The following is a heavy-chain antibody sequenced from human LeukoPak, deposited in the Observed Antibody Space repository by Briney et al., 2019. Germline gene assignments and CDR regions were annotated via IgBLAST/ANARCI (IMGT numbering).Heavy chain of an antibody. Sequence: GGSLRLSCAASGFTFSSYGTHWVRQAPGKGLEWVAFIRYDGSNKYYADSVKGRFTISRDNSKNTLYLQINSLRAEDTAVYYCARGRRYCSGGSCYSKANYYYYYMDVWGKGTTVTISS. CDR1: GFTFSSYG. CDR2: IRYDGSNK. J-gene: IGHJ6*03. CDR3: ARGRRYCSGGSCYSKANYYYYYMDV. V-gene: IGHV3-30*02. D-gene: IGHD2-15*01.